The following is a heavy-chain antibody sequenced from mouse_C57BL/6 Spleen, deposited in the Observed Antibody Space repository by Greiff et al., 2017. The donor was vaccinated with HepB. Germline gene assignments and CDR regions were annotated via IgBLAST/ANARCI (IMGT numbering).Heavy chain of an antibody. CDR2: IYPGDGDT. D-gene: IGHD1-1*01. Sequence: VMLVESGAELVKPGASVKISCKASGYAFSSYWMNWVKQRPGKGLEWIGQIYPGDGDTNYNGKFKGKATLTADKSSSTAYMQLSSLTSEDSAVYFCARGDYYGSRGPMDYWGQGTSVTVSS. J-gene: IGHJ4*01. V-gene: IGHV1-80*01. CDR3: ARGDYYGSRGPMDY. CDR1: GYAFSSYW.